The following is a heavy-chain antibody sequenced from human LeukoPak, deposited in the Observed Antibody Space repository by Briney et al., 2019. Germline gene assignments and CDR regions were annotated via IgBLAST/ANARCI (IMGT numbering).Heavy chain of an antibody. CDR1: GGSISSYY. V-gene: IGHV4-59*01. CDR2: IYYSGST. Sequence: SETLSLTCTVSGGSISSYYWSWIRQPPGKGLEWIGYIYYSGSTNYKPSLKSRVTISVDTSKNQSSLKLSSVTAADTAVYYCARVDGYNNLDAFDIWGQGTMVTVSS. CDR3: ARVDGYNNLDAFDI. D-gene: IGHD5-24*01. J-gene: IGHJ3*02.